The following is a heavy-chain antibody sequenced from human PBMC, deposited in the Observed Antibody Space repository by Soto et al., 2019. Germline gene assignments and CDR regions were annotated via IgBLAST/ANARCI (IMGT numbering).Heavy chain of an antibody. CDR1: GFSLSTIGVG. V-gene: IGHV2-5*02. J-gene: IGHJ6*02. CDR2: IYWDDDK. CDR3: VQSRCGGDCLQSYSSHFYYGLDV. D-gene: IGHD2-21*02. Sequence: QITLKESGPTLVKPTQTLTLTCTFSGFSLSTIGVGVGWIRQPPGKALEWLALIYWDDDKRYSPSLKSRLTVTKDTSNNQVVLTMTNMDPVDTATYYCVQSRCGGDCLQSYSSHFYYGLDVWGQGTTVTVSS.